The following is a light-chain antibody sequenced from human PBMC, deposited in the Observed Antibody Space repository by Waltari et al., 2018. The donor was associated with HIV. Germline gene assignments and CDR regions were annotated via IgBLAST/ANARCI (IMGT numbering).Light chain of an antibody. V-gene: IGLV2-11*01. Sequence: QSALTQPPSVSGSPGQSVPLPCTGTSSDVGGSNYVSWYQQHPGGAPKLMIYDVSKRPSGVPDRFSGSKSGNTASLTISGLQAEDEADYYCCSYAGIFTLVFGGGTKLTVL. CDR1: SSDVGGSNY. CDR2: DVS. CDR3: CSYAGIFTLV. J-gene: IGLJ2*01.